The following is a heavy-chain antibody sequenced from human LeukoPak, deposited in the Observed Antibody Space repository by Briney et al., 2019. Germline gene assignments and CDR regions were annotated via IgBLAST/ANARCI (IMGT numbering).Heavy chain of an antibody. Sequence: PGRSLRLSCAASGFTFSSYGMHWVRQAPGNGLEWVAVIWYDGSNKYYADSVKGRFTISRDNSKNTLYLQMNSLRAEDTAVYYCAKAGPRYSSSSDPSQFFDYWGQGTLVTVSS. CDR2: IWYDGSNK. CDR1: GFTFSSYG. V-gene: IGHV3-33*06. D-gene: IGHD6-6*01. CDR3: AKAGPRYSSSSDPSQFFDY. J-gene: IGHJ4*02.